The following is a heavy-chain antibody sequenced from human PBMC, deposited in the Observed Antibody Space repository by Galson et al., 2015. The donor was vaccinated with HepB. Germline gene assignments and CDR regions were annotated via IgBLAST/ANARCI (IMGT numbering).Heavy chain of an antibody. Sequence: SVKVSCKASGGTFSSSAINWVRQAPGQGLEWMGGIIPISGTANYAQKFQGRFTITADKPTFTAYMELSSLRAEDTAVYFCARGRRATFYYDSSGYPGSYSDYGFFDLWGRGTLVTVSS. J-gene: IGHJ2*01. V-gene: IGHV1-69*06. CDR1: GGTFSSSA. D-gene: IGHD3-22*01. CDR3: ARGRRATFYYDSSGYPGSYSDYGFFDL. CDR2: IIPISGTA.